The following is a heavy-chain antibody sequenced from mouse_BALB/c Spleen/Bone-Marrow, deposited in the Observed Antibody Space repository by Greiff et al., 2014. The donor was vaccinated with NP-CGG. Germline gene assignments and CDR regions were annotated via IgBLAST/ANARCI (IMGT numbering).Heavy chain of an antibody. D-gene: IGHD2-4*01. CDR3: ARGYEYASFAY. J-gene: IGHJ3*01. V-gene: IGHV1-9*01. CDR2: ILPGSGST. CDR1: GYTFSNYW. Sequence: VMLVESGAELMKPGASVKISCKAIGYTFSNYWIEWVKQRPGHGLEWIGEILPGSGSTHYIEKFKGKATVTADTSSNTAYMQLSSRTSEDSAVYYCARGYEYASFAYWGQGTLVTVSA.